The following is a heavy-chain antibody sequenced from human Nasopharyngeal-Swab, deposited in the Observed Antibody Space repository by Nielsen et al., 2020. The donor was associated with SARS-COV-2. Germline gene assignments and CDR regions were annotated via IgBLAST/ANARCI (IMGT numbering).Heavy chain of an antibody. V-gene: IGHV4-31*02. J-gene: IGHJ6*02. CDR3: ARGARITIFGVVSQLDV. CDR2: IYYSGST. Sequence: QPPGKGLEWIGYIYYSGSTYYNPSLKSRVTISVDTSKNQFSLKLSSVTAADTAVYYCARGARITIFGVVSQLDVWGQGTTVTVSS. D-gene: IGHD3-3*01.